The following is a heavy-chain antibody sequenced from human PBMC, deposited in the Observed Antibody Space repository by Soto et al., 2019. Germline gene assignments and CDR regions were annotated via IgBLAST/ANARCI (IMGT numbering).Heavy chain of an antibody. D-gene: IGHD3-22*01. CDR3: ASIYDSSGYYYGNNWFDP. J-gene: IGHJ5*02. CDR2: IYYSGST. CDR1: GGSISSNNYY. Sequence: PSETLSLTCTVSGGSISSNNYYWGWIRQPPGKGLEWIGSIYYSGSTYYNPSLKSRLTISLDTPKNQFSLELNSVTAADTAVYYCASIYDSSGYYYGNNWFDPWGQGTLVTVSS. V-gene: IGHV4-39*01.